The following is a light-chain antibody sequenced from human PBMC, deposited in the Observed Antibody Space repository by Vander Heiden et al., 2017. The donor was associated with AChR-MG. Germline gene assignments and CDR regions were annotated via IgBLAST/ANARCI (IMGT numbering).Light chain of an antibody. V-gene: IGKV3-11*01. CDR2: DAS. J-gene: IGKJ4*01. CDR3: QQRTNWPPGPLT. Sequence: DIVLTQSPATLSLSPGDRATFPCRASQSVSRYLAWYQQKPGQAPRLLIYDASNRAAGIPARFSGSGSGTDFTLTISSLEPEDFAVYYCQQRTNWPPGPLTFGGGTKVEIK. CDR1: QSVSRY.